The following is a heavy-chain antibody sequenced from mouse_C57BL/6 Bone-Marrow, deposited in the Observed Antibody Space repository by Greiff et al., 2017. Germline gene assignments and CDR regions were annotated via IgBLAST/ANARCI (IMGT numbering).Heavy chain of an antibody. CDR1: GYTFTSYG. V-gene: IGHV1-5*01. Sequence: EVQLQESGTVLARPGASVKMSCKTSGYTFTSYGMHWVKQRPGQGLEWIGAIYPGNSDTSYNQKFKGKAKLTAVTSASTAYMELSSLTNEDSAVYYCTRKTTARTGPYAMDYWGQGTSVTVSS. CDR2: IYPGNSDT. D-gene: IGHD1-2*01. J-gene: IGHJ4*01. CDR3: TRKTTARTGPYAMDY.